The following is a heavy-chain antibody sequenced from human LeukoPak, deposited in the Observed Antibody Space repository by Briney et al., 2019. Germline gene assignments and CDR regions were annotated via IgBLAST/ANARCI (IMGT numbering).Heavy chain of an antibody. V-gene: IGHV4-59*08. Sequence: SETLSLTCTVSDGSISSYYWSWIRQPPGKGLEWIGYIYYSGSTNYNPSLKSRVTISVDTSKNQFSLKLSSVTAADTAVYYCASSVGATIVYAFDIWGQGTMVTVSS. D-gene: IGHD1-26*01. CDR2: IYYSGST. CDR3: ASSVGATIVYAFDI. CDR1: DGSISSYY. J-gene: IGHJ3*02.